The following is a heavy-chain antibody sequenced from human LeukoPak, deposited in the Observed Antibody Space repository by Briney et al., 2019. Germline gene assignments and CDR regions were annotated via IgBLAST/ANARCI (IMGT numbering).Heavy chain of an antibody. Sequence: GGSLRLSCAASGFTVSSNYMSWVRQAPGKGLEWVSVIYSGGSTYYADSVKGRFTISRDNSKNTLYLQMNSLRAEDTAVYYCAMKSIAARPSPWDGIDIWGQGTMVTVSS. CDR2: IYSGGST. CDR1: GFTVSSNY. CDR3: AMKSIAARPSPWDGIDI. D-gene: IGHD6-6*01. V-gene: IGHV3-66*01. J-gene: IGHJ3*02.